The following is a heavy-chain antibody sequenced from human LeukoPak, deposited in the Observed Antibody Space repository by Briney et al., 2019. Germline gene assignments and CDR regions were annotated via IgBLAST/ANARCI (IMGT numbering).Heavy chain of an antibody. CDR3: ARTTVTSGPYWYFDL. V-gene: IGHV3-13*01. J-gene: IGHJ2*01. D-gene: IGHD4-17*01. Sequence: GGSLRLSCAASGFTLSNYDMHWVRQATGEGLEWVSGIDIAGDTYYPGSVRGRFTISRENAENSLYLQMNSLRAGDTGVYYCARTTVTSGPYWYFDLWGRGTLVTVS. CDR1: GFTLSNYD. CDR2: IDIAGDT.